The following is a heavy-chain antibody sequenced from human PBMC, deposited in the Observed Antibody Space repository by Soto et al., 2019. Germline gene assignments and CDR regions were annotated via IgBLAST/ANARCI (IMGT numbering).Heavy chain of an antibody. CDR3: ARVSPVGETYFDY. V-gene: IGHV4-30-2*01. D-gene: IGHD2-2*01. CDR1: GGSISSGGYS. CDR2: IYPSGST. Sequence: QLQLQESGSGLVKPSQTLSLTCAVSGGSISSGGYSWSWIRQPPGKGLEWIGYIYPSGSTYYNPCLKSRVTISVDRSKNQFSLKLSSVTAADTAVDYCARVSPVGETYFDYWGQGTLVTVSS. J-gene: IGHJ4*02.